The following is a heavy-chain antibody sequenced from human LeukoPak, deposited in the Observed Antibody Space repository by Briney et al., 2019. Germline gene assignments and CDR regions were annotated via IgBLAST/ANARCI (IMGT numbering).Heavy chain of an antibody. CDR3: ARGPPPRGGSGSYYPFDY. CDR1: GGSFSGYY. D-gene: IGHD3-10*01. J-gene: IGHJ4*02. CDR2: INHSGST. Sequence: SETLSLTCAVYGGSFSGYYWSWIRQPPGKGLEWIGEINHSGSTNYNPSLKSRVTISADTSKNQFSLKLSSVTAADTAVYYCARGPPPRGGSGSYYPFDYWGQGTLVTVSS. V-gene: IGHV4-34*01.